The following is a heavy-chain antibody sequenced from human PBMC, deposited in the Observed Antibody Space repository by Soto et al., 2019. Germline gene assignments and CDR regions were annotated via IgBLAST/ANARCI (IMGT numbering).Heavy chain of an antibody. D-gene: IGHD6-19*01. Sequence: EVQLLESGGGLVQPGGSLRLSCAASGFTFSSYAMSWVRQAPGKGLEWVSTISGSDGSTYYADSVKGRFTISRDNSKNTLYLQVNSLRAEDTAVYYCAKCSPRYSSGLKAYYFDYWGQGTLVTVSS. CDR3: AKCSPRYSSGLKAYYFDY. CDR1: GFTFSSYA. J-gene: IGHJ4*02. V-gene: IGHV3-23*01. CDR2: ISGSDGST.